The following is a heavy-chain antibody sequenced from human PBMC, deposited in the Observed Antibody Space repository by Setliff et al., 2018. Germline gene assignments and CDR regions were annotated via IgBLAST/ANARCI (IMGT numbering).Heavy chain of an antibody. D-gene: IGHD2-2*01. CDR2: IYYSGST. Sequence: SETLSLTCTVSGGSISSHYWSWIRQPPGKGLEWIGSIYYSGSTNYNPSLKSRVTISVDTSKNQFSLKLSSLRSEDTAVYYCAIVVPALTYYYYGMDVWGQGTTVTVSS. CDR3: AIVVPALTYYYYGMDV. CDR1: GGSISSHY. V-gene: IGHV4-59*11. J-gene: IGHJ6*02.